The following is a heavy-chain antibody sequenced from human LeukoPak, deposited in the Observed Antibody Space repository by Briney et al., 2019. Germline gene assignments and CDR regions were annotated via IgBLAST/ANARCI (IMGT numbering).Heavy chain of an antibody. D-gene: IGHD3-16*01. CDR3: ARETSQKGAHYMDV. CDR2: IRYDGSIK. Sequence: GGSPRHSSAASGFTFNIFIMSRVRQAPRKGLERVAYIRYDGSIKYYADSVKGRFTISRDNATNTRYLQMNNLRGEDTGVYFCARETSQKGAHYMDVGGKGTTVTISS. CDR1: GFTFNIFI. J-gene: IGHJ6*03. V-gene: IGHV3-30*02.